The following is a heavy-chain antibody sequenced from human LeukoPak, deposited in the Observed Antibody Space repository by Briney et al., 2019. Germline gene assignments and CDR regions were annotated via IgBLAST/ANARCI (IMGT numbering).Heavy chain of an antibody. CDR1: GFTFSPYS. CDR3: VREFYYFDY. J-gene: IGHJ4*02. Sequence: GGSLRLSCAASGFTFSPYSMNWVRQASGKGLEWVSYISSSSSHINYADSVQGRFTISRDNAKNSLYLQMNSLRAEDTAVYYCVREFYYFDYWGQGTLVTVSS. V-gene: IGHV3-21*05. CDR2: ISSSSSHI.